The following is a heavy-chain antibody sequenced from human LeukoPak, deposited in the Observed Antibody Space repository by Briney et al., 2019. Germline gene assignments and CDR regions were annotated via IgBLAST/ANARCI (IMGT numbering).Heavy chain of an antibody. CDR1: GGSISSGGYY. Sequence: PSETLSLTCTVSGGSISSGGYYWSWIRQHPGTGLEWIGYIYYSGSTYYNPSLKSRVTISVDTSKNQFSLKLSSVTAADTAVYYCAREPPLRYYGMDVWGQGTTVTVS. V-gene: IGHV4-31*03. CDR3: AREPPLRYYGMDV. CDR2: IYYSGST. J-gene: IGHJ6*02. D-gene: IGHD3-9*01.